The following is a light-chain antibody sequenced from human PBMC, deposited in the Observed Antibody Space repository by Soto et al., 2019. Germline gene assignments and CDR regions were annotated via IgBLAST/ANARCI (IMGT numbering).Light chain of an antibody. CDR2: EVS. V-gene: IGLV2-18*01. Sequence: QSALTQPPSVSGSPGQSVTISCTGTSSDVGSYNRVSWYQQPPGTAPKLMIYEVSNRPSGVPDRFSGSKSGNTASLTISGLQVEDEADYYCSLYTSSSTYVFGTGTKLTVL. CDR3: SLYTSSSTYV. J-gene: IGLJ1*01. CDR1: SSDVGSYNR.